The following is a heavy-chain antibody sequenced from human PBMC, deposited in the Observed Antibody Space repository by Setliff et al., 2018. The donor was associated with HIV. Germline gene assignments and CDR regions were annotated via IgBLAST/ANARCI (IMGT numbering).Heavy chain of an antibody. Sequence: PSETLSLTCSVSGGSISNYYWSWIRQPPGEGLEWIGYISYSGSTTYNPSLKSRVTISLDKSKNHFSLELRSVTAADTAVYYCARVITMVWTTFDPWGQGTLVTVSS. CDR3: ARVITMVWTTFDP. V-gene: IGHV4-59*12. D-gene: IGHD3-10*01. CDR2: ISYSGST. CDR1: GGSISNYY. J-gene: IGHJ5*02.